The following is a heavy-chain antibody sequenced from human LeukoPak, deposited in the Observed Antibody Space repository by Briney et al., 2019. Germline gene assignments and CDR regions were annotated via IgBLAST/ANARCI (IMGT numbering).Heavy chain of an antibody. CDR3: ARPEGYSLFYYFDY. CDR2: ITYDGNNK. CDR1: GFTVSSNY. J-gene: IGHJ4*02. D-gene: IGHD6-13*01. V-gene: IGHV3-30-3*01. Sequence: GGSLRLSCAASGFTVSSNYMSWVRQAPGKGLEWVAVITYDGNNKYYADSVRGRFTISRDNSKNTLYLQMNSLRGEDTAVYYCARPEGYSLFYYFDYWGQGTLVTVSS.